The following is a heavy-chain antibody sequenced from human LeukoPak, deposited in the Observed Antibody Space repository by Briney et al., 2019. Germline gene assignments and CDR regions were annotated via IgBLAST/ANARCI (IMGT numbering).Heavy chain of an antibody. Sequence: PSETLSLTCTVSGGSISSGSYYWSWIRQPAGKGLEWIGRIYTSGSTNYNPSLKSRVTISVDTSKNQFSLKLSSVTAADTAVYYCARDGGSIAAAGTAWGQGTLVTVSS. CDR3: ARDGGSIAAAGTA. D-gene: IGHD6-13*01. V-gene: IGHV4-61*02. CDR1: GGSISSGSYY. J-gene: IGHJ5*02. CDR2: IYTSGST.